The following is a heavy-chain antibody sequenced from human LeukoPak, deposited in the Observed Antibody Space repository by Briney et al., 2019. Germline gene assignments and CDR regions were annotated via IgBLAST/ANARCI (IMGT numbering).Heavy chain of an antibody. D-gene: IGHD5-12*01. Sequence: GGSLRLSCAASGFTFDDYTMHWVRQAPGKGLEWVSLISWDGGSTYYADSVKGRFTISRGNSKNSLYLQMNSLRTEDTALYYCAKGGMATIGGYFDYWGQGTLVTVSS. CDR1: GFTFDDYT. J-gene: IGHJ4*02. V-gene: IGHV3-43*01. CDR3: AKGGMATIGGYFDY. CDR2: ISWDGGST.